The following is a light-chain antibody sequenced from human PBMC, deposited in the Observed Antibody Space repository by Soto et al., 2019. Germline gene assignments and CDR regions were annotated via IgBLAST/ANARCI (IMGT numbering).Light chain of an antibody. CDR2: GAS. CDR3: QEYNNWPRTWT. J-gene: IGKJ1*01. Sequence: EIVLTQSPGTLSLSPGERVTLSCRASQSVSSYLAWYQQKPGQAPRLLIYGASTGATGIPARFSGSGSGTEFTLTISSLQSEDFAVYYCQEYNNWPRTWTFGQGTKVDIK. CDR1: QSVSSY. V-gene: IGKV3-15*01.